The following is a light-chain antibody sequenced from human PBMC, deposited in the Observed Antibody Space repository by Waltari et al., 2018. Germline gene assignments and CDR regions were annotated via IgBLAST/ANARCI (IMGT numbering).Light chain of an antibody. CDR3: QQYSSAPA. CDR2: WAS. J-gene: IGKJ1*01. V-gene: IGKV4-1*01. CDR1: QSVLYSSNTKNY. Sequence: DIVMTQSPDSLAVSLGERATINCKSSQSVLYSSNTKNYLAWYQQKAGQPPKLLIYWASTRESGVPDRFSGSGSGTDFTLTISSLQAEDVAVYYCQQYSSAPAFGQGTKVEIK.